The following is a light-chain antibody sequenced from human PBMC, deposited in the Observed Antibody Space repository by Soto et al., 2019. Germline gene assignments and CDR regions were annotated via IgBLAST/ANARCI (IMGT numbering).Light chain of an antibody. CDR3: CSYAGSSTLV. Sequence: QLVLTQPASVSGSPGQSITISCTGTSSDVGSYKFVSWYQQHPVKAPKLMIYEGSKRPSGVSNRFSGSKSGNTASLTISGLQAEDEADYYCCSYAGSSTLVFGGGTQLTVL. CDR1: SSDVGSYKF. V-gene: IGLV2-23*01. J-gene: IGLJ2*01. CDR2: EGS.